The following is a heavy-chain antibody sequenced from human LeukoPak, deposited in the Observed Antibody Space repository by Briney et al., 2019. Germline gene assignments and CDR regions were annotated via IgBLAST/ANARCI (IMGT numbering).Heavy chain of an antibody. J-gene: IGHJ4*02. Sequence: SDTLSLTCTVSGGSISRYYWSWIRQPPGKGLEWIGYIYYSGSTNYNPSLKSRVTISVDTSKDQFSLKLSSVTAADTAVYYCARRRDGYNAGFDYWGQGTLVTVSS. CDR3: ARRRDGYNAGFDY. CDR1: GGSISRYY. V-gene: IGHV4-59*07. D-gene: IGHD5-24*01. CDR2: IYYSGST.